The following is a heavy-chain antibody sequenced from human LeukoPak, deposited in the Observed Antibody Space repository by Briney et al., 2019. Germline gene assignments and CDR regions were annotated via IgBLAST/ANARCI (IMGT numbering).Heavy chain of an antibody. J-gene: IGHJ3*02. D-gene: IGHD3-22*01. CDR3: ARDNAYYYDSSGYHDAFDI. CDR2: IIPIFGTA. Sequence: SVKVSCKASGGTFSSYAISWVRQAPGQGLEWMGGIIPIFGTANYAQKFQGRVTITADKSTSTAYMELSSLRSEDTAVYYCARDNAYYYDSSGYHDAFDIWGQGTMVTVSS. CDR1: GGTFSSYA. V-gene: IGHV1-69*06.